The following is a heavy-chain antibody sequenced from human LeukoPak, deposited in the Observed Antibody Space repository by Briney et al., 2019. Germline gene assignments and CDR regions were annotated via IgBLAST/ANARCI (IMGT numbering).Heavy chain of an antibody. J-gene: IGHJ5*02. CDR2: IYYSGST. V-gene: IGHV4-39*01. Sequence: SETLSLTRTVSGGSISSSSYYWGWIRQPPGKGLEWIGSIYYSGSTYYNPSLKSRVTISVDTSKNQFSLKLSSVTAADTAVYYCARRGDSSGYYNWFDPWGQGTLVTVSS. CDR1: GGSISSSSYY. D-gene: IGHD3-22*01. CDR3: ARRGDSSGYYNWFDP.